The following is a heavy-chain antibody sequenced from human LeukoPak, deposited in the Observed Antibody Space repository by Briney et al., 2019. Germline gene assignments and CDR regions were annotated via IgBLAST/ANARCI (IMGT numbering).Heavy chain of an antibody. CDR3: AVYYYDSSGYSKFDY. Sequence: SETLSLTCTVSGGSISSYYWSWIRQPPGKGLEWIGYIYYSGSTNYNPSLKSRVTISVDTSKNQFPLKLSSVTAADTAVYYCAVYYYDSSGYSKFDYWGQGTLVTVSS. J-gene: IGHJ4*02. CDR1: GGSISSYY. CDR2: IYYSGST. V-gene: IGHV4-59*01. D-gene: IGHD3-22*01.